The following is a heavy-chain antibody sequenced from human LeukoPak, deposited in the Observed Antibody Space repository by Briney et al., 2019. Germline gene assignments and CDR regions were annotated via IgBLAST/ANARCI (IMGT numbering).Heavy chain of an antibody. D-gene: IGHD2-15*01. CDR2: IIPIFGTA. CDR3: ARSDIVVVVAATQGYFDY. CDR1: GGTFSSYA. Sequence: SVKVSCKASGGTFSSYAISWVRQAPGQGLEWMGGIIPIFGTANYAQKFQGRVTITADESTSTAYMELSSLKSEDTAVYYCARSDIVVVVAATQGYFDYWSQGTLVTVSS. J-gene: IGHJ4*02. V-gene: IGHV1-69*01.